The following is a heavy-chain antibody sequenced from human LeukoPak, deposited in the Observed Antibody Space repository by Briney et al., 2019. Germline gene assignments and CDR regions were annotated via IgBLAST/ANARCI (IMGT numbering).Heavy chain of an antibody. CDR3: ARGYCSGGGCLDD. CDR1: GFTFNSHY. V-gene: IGHV3-7*03. J-gene: IGHJ4*02. D-gene: IGHD2-15*01. Sequence: QPGGSLRLSCAASGFTFNSHYMTWVRQAPGKGLEWVANIKQDGSEKNYVDSVKGRFTISRDNSKNSLYLQMNSLRAEDTAFYYCARGYCSGGGCLDDWGQGTLVTVSS. CDR2: IKQDGSEK.